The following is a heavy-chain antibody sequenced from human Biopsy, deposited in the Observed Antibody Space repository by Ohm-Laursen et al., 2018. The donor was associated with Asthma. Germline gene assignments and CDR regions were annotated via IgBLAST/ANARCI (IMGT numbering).Heavy chain of an antibody. D-gene: IGHD3-16*01. J-gene: IGHJ2*01. CDR2: IDPNRGGT. V-gene: IGHV1-2*06. Sequence: ASVKVSCKASGYPFTDYYVHWVRQAPGQGLEWMGRIDPNRGGTNYAQKFLGRVTMARDTSVNTAFMVLSRLRSDDTAVYYCARIKIRIGAGTDRYFDLWGRGTLVTVSS. CDR3: ARIKIRIGAGTDRYFDL. CDR1: GYPFTDYY.